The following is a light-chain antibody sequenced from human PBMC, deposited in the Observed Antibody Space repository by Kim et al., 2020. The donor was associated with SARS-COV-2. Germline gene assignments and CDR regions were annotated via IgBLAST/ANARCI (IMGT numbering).Light chain of an antibody. J-gene: IGLJ2*01. CDR3: SSYTSSSNVV. Sequence: QSALTQPPSVSGSPGQSVTISCTGTSSDVGSYNRVSWYQQHPGTAPKLMIYEVSNRPSGVPDRFSGSKSGNTASLTISGLQAEDEADYYCSSYTSSSNVVFGGGTQLTVL. CDR2: EVS. V-gene: IGLV2-18*02. CDR1: SSDVGSYNR.